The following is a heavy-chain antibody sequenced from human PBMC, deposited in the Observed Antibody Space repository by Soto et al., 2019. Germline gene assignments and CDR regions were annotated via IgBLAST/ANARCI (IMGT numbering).Heavy chain of an antibody. D-gene: IGHD6-19*01. V-gene: IGHV1-2*04. Sequence: GASLKVSCKASGYTFTGYYMHWVRQAPGQGLEWMGWINPNSGGTNYAQKFQGWVTMTRDTSISTAYMELSRLRSDDTAVYYCARDRSRIAVAGYYYYYGMDVWGEGTTVTVSS. CDR1: GYTFTGYY. CDR3: ARDRSRIAVAGYYYYYGMDV. CDR2: INPNSGGT. J-gene: IGHJ6*04.